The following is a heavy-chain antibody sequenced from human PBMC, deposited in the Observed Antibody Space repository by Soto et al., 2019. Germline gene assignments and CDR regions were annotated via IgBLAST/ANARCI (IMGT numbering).Heavy chain of an antibody. J-gene: IGHJ6*01. CDR1: GGSVSSHY. V-gene: IGHV4-59*02. D-gene: IGHD5-12*01. CDR2: IYYSGNT. Sequence: SETLSLTCSVSGGSVSSHYWSWIRQPPGKGLEWIGYIYYSGNTNYNPSLKSRLTISVDMSKSQFSLKLSSVTPADTAVYYCARDSGYGYYFYGMDVWGQGTTVTVSS. CDR3: ARDSGYGYYFYGMDV.